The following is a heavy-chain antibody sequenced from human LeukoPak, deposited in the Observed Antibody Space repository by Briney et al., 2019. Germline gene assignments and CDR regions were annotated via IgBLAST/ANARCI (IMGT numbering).Heavy chain of an antibody. CDR1: GYTFTDYY. CDR3: ARGRRILVGDTNAGDFFDY. CDR2: LNPSSGGT. J-gene: IGHJ4*02. V-gene: IGHV1-2*02. D-gene: IGHD1-26*01. Sequence: ASVKVSCKASGYTFTDYYILWVRQAPGQGLEWMGWLNPSSGGTYCAQRFQGRVTMTRDTSISTAYIELSSLTSDDTAVYFCARGRRILVGDTNAGDFFDYWGQGALVTVSS.